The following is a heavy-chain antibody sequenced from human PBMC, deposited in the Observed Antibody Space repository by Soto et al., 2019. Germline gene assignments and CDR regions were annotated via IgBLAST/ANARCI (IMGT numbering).Heavy chain of an antibody. Sequence: QVQLVQSGAEVKKPGSSVKVSCKASVGTFSSYAISWVRQAPGQGLEWMGGIIPIFGTANYAQKFQGRVTITAYESTSTAYMELSSLRSEDTAVYYCARDCSGGSCYSSNYYYGMDVWGQGTTGTVSS. D-gene: IGHD2-15*01. V-gene: IGHV1-69*12. CDR1: VGTFSSYA. J-gene: IGHJ6*02. CDR3: ARDCSGGSCYSSNYYYGMDV. CDR2: IIPIFGTA.